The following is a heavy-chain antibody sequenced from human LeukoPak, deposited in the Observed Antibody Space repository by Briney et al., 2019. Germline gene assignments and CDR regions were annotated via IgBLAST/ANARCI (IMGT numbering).Heavy chain of an antibody. CDR3: AKDLGYSSGWSFDY. J-gene: IGHJ4*02. CDR1: GFTFSSYG. D-gene: IGHD6-19*01. CDR2: ISYDGSNK. Sequence: GGSLRLSCAASGFTFSSYGMHWVRQAPGKGLEWVAVISYDGSNKYYADSVKGRFTISRDNSKNTLYLQMNSLRAEDTAVYYCAKDLGYSSGWSFDYWGQGTLVTVSS. V-gene: IGHV3-30*18.